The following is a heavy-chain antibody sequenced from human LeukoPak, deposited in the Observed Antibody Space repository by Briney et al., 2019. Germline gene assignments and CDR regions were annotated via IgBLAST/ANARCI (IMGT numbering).Heavy chain of an antibody. CDR1: GFTFSSYS. CDR3: ARDLKAPYYDIFNPLLGMDV. V-gene: IGHV3-21*01. Sequence: GGSLRLSCAASGFTFSSYSMNWVRQAPGKGLEWVSSISSSSSYIYYADSVKGRFTISRDNAKNSLYLQMNSLRAEDTAVYYCARDLKAPYYDIFNPLLGMDVWGQGTTVTVSS. CDR2: ISSSSSYI. J-gene: IGHJ6*02. D-gene: IGHD3-9*01.